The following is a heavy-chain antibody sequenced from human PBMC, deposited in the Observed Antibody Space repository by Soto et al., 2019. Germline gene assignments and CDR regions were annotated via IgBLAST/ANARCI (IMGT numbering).Heavy chain of an antibody. D-gene: IGHD3-16*01. Sequence: PGGSLRLSCAASGFTFSSYGMHWVRQAPGKGLEWVAVIWYDGSNKYYADSVKGRFTISRDNSKNTLYLQMNSLRAEDTAVYYCAKDSGSHNLYTPRYYYYGMDVWGQGTTVTVSS. J-gene: IGHJ6*02. CDR3: AKDSGSHNLYTPRYYYYGMDV. V-gene: IGHV3-33*06. CDR1: GFTFSSYG. CDR2: IWYDGSNK.